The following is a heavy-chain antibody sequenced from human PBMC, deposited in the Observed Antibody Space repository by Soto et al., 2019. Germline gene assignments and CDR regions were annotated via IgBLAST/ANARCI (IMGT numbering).Heavy chain of an antibody. D-gene: IGHD6-13*01. CDR1: GFTFSSYD. CDR2: IGTAGDT. V-gene: IGHV3-13*01. CDR3: ARAPAGIAAAGEFDY. J-gene: IGHJ4*02. Sequence: LSLTCAASGFTFSSYDMHWVRQATGKGLEWVSAIGTAGDTYYPGSVKGRFTISRENAKNSLYLQMNSLRAGDTAVYYCARAPAGIAAAGEFDYWGQGTLVTVSS.